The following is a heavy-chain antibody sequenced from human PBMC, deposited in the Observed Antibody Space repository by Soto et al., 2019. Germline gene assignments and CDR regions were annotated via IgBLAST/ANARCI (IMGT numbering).Heavy chain of an antibody. CDR1: GGSISSGDYY. Sequence: SETLSLTCTVSGGSISSGDYYWSWIRQPPGKGLEWIGYIYYSGSTYYNPSLKSRVTISVDTSKNQFSLKLSSVTAADTAVYFCARGFGYYYDSSRPHYFDYWGQGTLVTVSS. CDR2: IYYSGST. D-gene: IGHD3-22*01. CDR3: ARGFGYYYDSSRPHYFDY. J-gene: IGHJ4*02. V-gene: IGHV4-30-4*01.